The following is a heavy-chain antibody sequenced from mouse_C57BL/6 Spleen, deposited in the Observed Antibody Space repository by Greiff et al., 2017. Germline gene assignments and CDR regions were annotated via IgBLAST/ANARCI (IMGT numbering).Heavy chain of an antibody. V-gene: IGHV1-53*01. CDR1: GYTFTSYW. CDR2: INPSNGGT. J-gene: IGHJ2*01. Sequence: VQLQQPGTELVKPGASVKLSCKASGYTFTSYWMHWVKQRPGQGLEWIGNINPSNGGTNYNEKFKSKATLTVDKSSSTAYMQLSSLTSEDSAVYYCARCNYGSSWPFDYWGQGTTLTVSS. D-gene: IGHD1-1*01. CDR3: ARCNYGSSWPFDY.